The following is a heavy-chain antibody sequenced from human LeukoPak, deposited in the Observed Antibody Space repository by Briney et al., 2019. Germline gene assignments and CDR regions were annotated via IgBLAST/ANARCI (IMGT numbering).Heavy chain of an antibody. CDR2: ISAYNGNT. Sequence: LRASVKVSCKASGYTFTNYGISWVRQAPGQGLEWMGWISAYNGNTNYAQKLQGRVTMTTDTSTSTAYMELRSLRSDDTAVYYCARVGDYYYYMDVWGKGTTVTVSS. CDR1: GYTFTNYG. D-gene: IGHD3-10*01. V-gene: IGHV1-18*01. CDR3: ARVGDYYYYMDV. J-gene: IGHJ6*03.